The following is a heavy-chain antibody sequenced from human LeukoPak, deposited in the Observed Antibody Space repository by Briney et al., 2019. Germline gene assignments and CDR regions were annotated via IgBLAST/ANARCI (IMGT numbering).Heavy chain of an antibody. CDR3: ARSVRYSSSWYVVDYYYYYMDV. J-gene: IGHJ6*03. V-gene: IGHV1-18*01. CDR2: ISAYNGNT. D-gene: IGHD6-13*01. Sequence: ASVKVSFKASGYTFTSYGISWVRQAPGQGLEWMGWISAYNGNTNYAQKLQGRVTTTTDTSTSTAYMELGSLRSDDTAVYYCARSVRYSSSWYVVDYYYYYMDVWGKGTTVTVSS. CDR1: GYTFTSYG.